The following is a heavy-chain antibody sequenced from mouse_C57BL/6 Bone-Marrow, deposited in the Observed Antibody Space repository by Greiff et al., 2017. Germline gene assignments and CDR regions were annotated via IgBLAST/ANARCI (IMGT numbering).Heavy chain of an antibody. CDR3: ARGRSGNYGDYAMDY. J-gene: IGHJ4*01. Sequence: QVQLQQSGAELVRPGTSVKMSCKASGYTFTNYWIGWAKQRPGHGLEWIGDIYPGGGYTNYNEKFKGKATLTADKSSSTAYMQFSSLTSEDSAIYYCARGRSGNYGDYAMDYWGQGTSVTVSS. CDR2: IYPGGGYT. CDR1: GYTFTNYW. V-gene: IGHV1-63*01. D-gene: IGHD2-1*01.